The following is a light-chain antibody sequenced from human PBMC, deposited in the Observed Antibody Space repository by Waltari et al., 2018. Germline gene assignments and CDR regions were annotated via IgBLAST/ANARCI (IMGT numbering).Light chain of an antibody. CDR1: LSLKRTW. CDR2: GGS. V-gene: IGKV3-20*01. J-gene: IGKJ2*01. CDR3: QQYESSVMYT. Sequence: RAGLSLKRTWLVWYRQRSGQAARLFIYGGSSGAAGIRDRFSGSGSGTDFTLTISRLEREDSAVYYCQQYESSVMYTFGQGTKVEIK.